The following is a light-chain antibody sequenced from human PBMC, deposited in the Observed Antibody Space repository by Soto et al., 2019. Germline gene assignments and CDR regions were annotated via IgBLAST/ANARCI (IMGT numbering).Light chain of an antibody. Sequence: EIVLTQSPGTLSLSPGETATLSCRSSQSVSNSYLAWYQQKPGQAPRLLIYDVSSRATGLPDRFSGSGSGTDFTLIISRLESEDFAVYYCQQYGISPTFGQGTKVEIK. V-gene: IGKV3-20*01. CDR3: QQYGISPT. J-gene: IGKJ1*01. CDR1: QSVSNSY. CDR2: DVS.